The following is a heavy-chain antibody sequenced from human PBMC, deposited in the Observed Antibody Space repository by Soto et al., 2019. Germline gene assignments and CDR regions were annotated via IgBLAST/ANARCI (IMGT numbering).Heavy chain of an antibody. CDR1: GGSISSYY. D-gene: IGHD2-8*01. Sequence: SETLSLTCTVSGGSISSYYWSWIRQPPGKGLEWIGYIYYSGSTNYNPSLKSRVTISVDTSKNQFSLKLSSVTAADTAVYYCARDNGVAFDIWGQGTMVTVSS. V-gene: IGHV4-59*01. J-gene: IGHJ3*02. CDR2: IYYSGST. CDR3: ARDNGVAFDI.